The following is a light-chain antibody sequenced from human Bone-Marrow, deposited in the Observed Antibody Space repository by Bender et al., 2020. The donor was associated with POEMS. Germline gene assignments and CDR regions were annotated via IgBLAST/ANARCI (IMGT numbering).Light chain of an antibody. J-gene: IGLJ2*01. Sequence: SYEVTQPPSVSVSPGQTASITCSGDDLGDKYVAWYQQKQGQSPVLVIYQDTKRPSGIPERFSGSNSGNTATLTISGTQAMDEADYYCQALDTYSVIFGGGTKLTVL. CDR2: QDT. CDR3: QALDTYSVI. V-gene: IGLV3-1*01. CDR1: DLGDKY.